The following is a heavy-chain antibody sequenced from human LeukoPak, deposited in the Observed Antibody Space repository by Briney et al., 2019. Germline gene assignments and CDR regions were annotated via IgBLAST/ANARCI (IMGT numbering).Heavy chain of an antibody. CDR1: GGSFSGYY. CDR2: INHSGST. V-gene: IGHV4-34*01. J-gene: IGHJ5*02. D-gene: IGHD3-10*01. CDR3: ARGRYGTMGRGRQGNWFDP. Sequence: SETLSLTCAVYGGSFSGYYWSWIRQPPGKGLEWIGEINHSGSTNYNPSLKSRVTISVDTSKNQFSLKLSSVTAADTAVYYCARGRYGTMGRGRQGNWFDPWGQGTLVTVSS.